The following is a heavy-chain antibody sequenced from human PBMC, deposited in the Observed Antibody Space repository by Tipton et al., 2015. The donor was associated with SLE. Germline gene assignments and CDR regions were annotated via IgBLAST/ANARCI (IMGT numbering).Heavy chain of an antibody. CDR1: GYSISKDYY. CDR2: IYHSGST. CDR3: TVMYGSGSYPLDH. J-gene: IGHJ4*02. D-gene: IGHD3-10*01. Sequence: GLVKPSETLSLNCAVSGYSISKDYYWGWIRQSPGKGLEWIGIIYHSGSTYYNPSLRSRVTISVETSKNQFSLKLTSVTAADTAVYYCTVMYGSGSYPLDHWGQGTLVTVSS. V-gene: IGHV4-38-2*01.